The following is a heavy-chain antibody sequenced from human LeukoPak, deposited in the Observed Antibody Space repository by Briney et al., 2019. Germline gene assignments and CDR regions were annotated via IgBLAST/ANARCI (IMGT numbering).Heavy chain of an antibody. J-gene: IGHJ4*02. V-gene: IGHV1-2*02. CDR3: RTDRYGDYGDYIDY. CDR2: INPNSGGT. CDR1: GYTFTTYG. Sequence: ASVKVSCKPSGYTFTTYGISWERQAPGQGLEWMGWINPNSGGTNYAQKFQGRVTMTRDTSISTAYMELSRLRSDDTAVYYCRTDRYGDYGDYIDYWGQGTLVTVSS. D-gene: IGHD4-17*01.